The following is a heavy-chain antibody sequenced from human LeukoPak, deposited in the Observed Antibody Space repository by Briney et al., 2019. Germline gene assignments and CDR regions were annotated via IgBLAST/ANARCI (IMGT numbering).Heavy chain of an antibody. CDR2: ISAYNGNT. V-gene: IGHV1-18*01. CDR1: GYTFTSYG. CDR3: ARAAPMVRGAIGETNWFDP. D-gene: IGHD3-10*01. J-gene: IGHJ5*02. Sequence: ASVKVSCKASGYTFTSYGISWVRQAPGQGLEWMGWISAYNGNTNYAQKLQGRVTMTTDTSTSTAYMELRSLRSDDTAVYYRARAAPMVRGAIGETNWFDPWGQGTLVTVSS.